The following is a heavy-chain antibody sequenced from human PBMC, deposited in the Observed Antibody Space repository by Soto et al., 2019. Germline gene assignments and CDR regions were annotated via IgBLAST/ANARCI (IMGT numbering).Heavy chain of an antibody. J-gene: IGHJ5*02. CDR3: ARVVGATNWFDP. Sequence: PGGSLRLSCAASGFIFSSHRMSWVRQAPGKGLEWVANIKQDGSEKYYVDSVKGRFTISRDNAKNSLYLQMNSLRAEDTAVYYCARVVGATNWFDPWGKGTLVTVDS. V-gene: IGHV3-7*04. D-gene: IGHD1-26*01. CDR1: GFIFSSHR. CDR2: IKQDGSEK.